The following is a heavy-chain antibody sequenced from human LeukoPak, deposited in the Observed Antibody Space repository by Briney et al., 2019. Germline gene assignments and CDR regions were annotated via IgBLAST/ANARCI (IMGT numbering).Heavy chain of an antibody. CDR3: AKGRAGMVRGVCDY. CDR1: GFTFSSYT. CDR2: IRNDGSIR. Sequence: GGSLRLFCAASGFTFSSYTMNWVRQAPGKGLEWVAFIRNDGSIRYYADSLKGRFTISRDNSKNTLYLQMSSLRVDDTAVYYCAKGRAGMVRGVCDYWGQGTLVTVSS. D-gene: IGHD3-10*01. V-gene: IGHV3-30*02. J-gene: IGHJ4*02.